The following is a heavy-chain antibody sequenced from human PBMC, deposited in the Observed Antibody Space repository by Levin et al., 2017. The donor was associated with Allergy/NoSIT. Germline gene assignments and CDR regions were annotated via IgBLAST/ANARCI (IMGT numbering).Heavy chain of an antibody. J-gene: IGHJ4*02. CDR1: GYTFTDFY. D-gene: IGHD4-17*01. CDR2: ITPRTGGT. CDR3: ARETAVTTHDF. V-gene: IGHV1-2*06. Sequence: WASVKVSCKASGYTFTDFYIHWVRQAPGQGLEWMGRITPRTGGTNFAQKFQGRVTMTRNTSITTVYMDLTRLTSDDTAVYYCARETAVTTHDFWGQGTLITVSS.